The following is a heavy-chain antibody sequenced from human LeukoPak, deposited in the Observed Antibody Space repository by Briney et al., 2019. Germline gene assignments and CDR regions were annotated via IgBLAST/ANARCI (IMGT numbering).Heavy chain of an antibody. D-gene: IGHD3-10*01. CDR1: GFTVSSNY. CDR3: ASSLYTYYYGSGSYYKDYYYGMDV. V-gene: IGHV3-66*01. Sequence: GGSLRLSCAASGFTVSSNYMSWVRQAPGEGLEWVSVIYSGGSTYYADSVKGRFTISRDNSKNTLYLQMNSLRAEDTAVYYCASSLYTYYYGSGSYYKDYYYGMDVWGQGTTVTVSS. CDR2: IYSGGST. J-gene: IGHJ6*02.